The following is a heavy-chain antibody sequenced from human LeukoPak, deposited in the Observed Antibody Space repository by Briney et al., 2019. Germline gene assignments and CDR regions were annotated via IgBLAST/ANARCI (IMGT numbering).Heavy chain of an antibody. CDR2: IATYTGNS. Sequence: ASVKVSCKASGGTFSSYAISWVRQAPGQGLEWMGRIATYTGNSNYAQRFQDRLTMTTDTSTSTAYMELRILSSDDTAVYYCARTTTTVTTHGELDFWGQGTLATVSS. V-gene: IGHV1-18*01. D-gene: IGHD4-17*01. J-gene: IGHJ4*02. CDR1: GGTFSSYA. CDR3: ARTTTTVTTHGELDF.